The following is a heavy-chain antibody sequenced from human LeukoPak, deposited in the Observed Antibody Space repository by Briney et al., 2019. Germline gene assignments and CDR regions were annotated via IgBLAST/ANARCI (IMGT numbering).Heavy chain of an antibody. CDR1: GFIFRNYW. V-gene: IGHV3-74*01. Sequence: PGGSLRLSCSASGFIFRNYWMHWVRQAPGKGPVWVSRINNDGKLVTYADSVKGRFTISRDNSKNTLYLQMNSLRAEDTAVYYCARGYGDPPLWGQGTLVTVSS. J-gene: IGHJ4*02. CDR3: ARGYGDPPL. D-gene: IGHD4-17*01. CDR2: INNDGKLV.